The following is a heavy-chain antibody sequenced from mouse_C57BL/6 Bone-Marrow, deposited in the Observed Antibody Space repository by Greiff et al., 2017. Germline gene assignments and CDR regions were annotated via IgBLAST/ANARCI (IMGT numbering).Heavy chain of an antibody. Sequence: EVMLVESGGDLVKPGGSLKLSCAASGFTFSSYGMSWVRQTPDKRLEWVATISSGGSYTYYPDSVKGRFTISRDNAKNTLYLQMSSLKSEDTAMYYCADGYPWFAYWGQGPLVTVSA. CDR2: ISSGGSYT. V-gene: IGHV5-6*01. CDR3: ADGYPWFAY. D-gene: IGHD2-3*01. CDR1: GFTFSSYG. J-gene: IGHJ3*01.